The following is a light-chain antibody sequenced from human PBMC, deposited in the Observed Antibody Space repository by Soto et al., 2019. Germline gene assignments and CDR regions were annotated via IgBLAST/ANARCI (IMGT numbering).Light chain of an antibody. J-gene: IGLJ2*01. CDR3: QVWETGSEPNVV. CDR2: FDS. Sequence: SYELTQPPSVSVAPGKTARITCGGDNIGTKSFHWYQHKAGQAPILVIYFDSDRPSGIPERFSASNSENTATLIISRVEAGDEADYYCQVWETGSEPNVVFGGGTKVTVL. V-gene: IGLV3-21*01. CDR1: NIGTKS.